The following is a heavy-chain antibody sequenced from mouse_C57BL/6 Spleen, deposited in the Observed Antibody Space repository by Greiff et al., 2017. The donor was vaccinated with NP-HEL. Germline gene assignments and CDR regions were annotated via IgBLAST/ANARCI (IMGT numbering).Heavy chain of an antibody. V-gene: IGHV5-15*01. J-gene: IGHJ3*01. CDR2: ISNLAYSI. Sequence: EVKLMESGGGLVQPGGSLKLSCAASGFTFSDYGMAWVRQAPRKGPEWVAFISNLAYSIYYADTVTGRFTISRENAKNTLYLELSSLRSVDTAMYYGARPGNEGYPFAYWGQGTLVTVSA. D-gene: IGHD2-14*01. CDR3: ARPGNEGYPFAY. CDR1: GFTFSDYG.